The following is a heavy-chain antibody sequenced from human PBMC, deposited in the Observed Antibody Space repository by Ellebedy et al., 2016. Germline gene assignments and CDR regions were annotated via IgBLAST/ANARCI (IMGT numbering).Heavy chain of an antibody. J-gene: IGHJ4*02. V-gene: IGHV3-21*01. CDR1: GFSLSTFT. CDR3: ATDHGKSGYAGY. CDR2: ISSIGNFL. Sequence: GESLKISXSASGFSLSTFTVQWVRQAPGKGLEWVSSISSIGNFLDYADSVKGRFTISRDNAKNLLYLQMNSLRAEDTAVYYCATDHGKSGYAGYWGQGTLVTVSS. D-gene: IGHD5-12*01.